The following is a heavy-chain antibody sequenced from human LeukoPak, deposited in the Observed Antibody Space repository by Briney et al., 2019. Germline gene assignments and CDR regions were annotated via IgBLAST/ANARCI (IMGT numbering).Heavy chain of an antibody. J-gene: IGHJ4*02. V-gene: IGHV4-38-2*02. D-gene: IGHD6-13*01. Sequence: PSETLSLTCTVSGYSIGSGYYWGWIRQPPGKGLEWIGSIYHSGSTYYNPSLKSRVTISVDTSKNQFSLKLSSVTAADTAVYYCARVYSSSWALDYWGQGTLFTVSS. CDR2: IYHSGST. CDR1: GYSIGSGYY. CDR3: ARVYSSSWALDY.